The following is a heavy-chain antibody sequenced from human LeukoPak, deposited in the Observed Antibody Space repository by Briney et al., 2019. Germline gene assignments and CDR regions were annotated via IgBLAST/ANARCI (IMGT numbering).Heavy chain of an antibody. D-gene: IGHD3-9*01. CDR1: GFTFSSYG. Sequence: GGSLRLSCAASGFTFSSYGMHWVRQAPGKGLEWVAVIWYDGSNKYYADSVKGRFNISRDNSKNTLYLQMNSLRAEDTAVYYCARDPSERTYYDILTGYQLYYYYGMDVWGQGTTVTVSS. J-gene: IGHJ6*02. CDR2: IWYDGSNK. V-gene: IGHV3-33*01. CDR3: ARDPSERTYYDILTGYQLYYYYGMDV.